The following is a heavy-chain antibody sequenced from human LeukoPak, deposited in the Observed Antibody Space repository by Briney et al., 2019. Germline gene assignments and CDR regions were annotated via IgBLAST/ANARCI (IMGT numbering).Heavy chain of an antibody. D-gene: IGHD3-9*01. CDR3: ARLDVDY. J-gene: IGHJ4*02. Sequence: SETLSLTCTVSGGSISGSSYSWGWIRQPPGKGLEWIGSIYYSGSTYYNPSLKSRVTISVDTSKNQFSLKLSSVTAADTAVYYCARLDVDYWGQGTLVTVSS. V-gene: IGHV4-39*01. CDR1: GGSISGSSYS. CDR2: IYYSGST.